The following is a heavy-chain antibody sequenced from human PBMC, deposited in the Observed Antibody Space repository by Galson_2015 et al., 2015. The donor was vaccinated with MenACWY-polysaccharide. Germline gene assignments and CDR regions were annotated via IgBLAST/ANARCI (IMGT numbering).Heavy chain of an antibody. J-gene: IGHJ5*02. CDR2: LWSDGSRK. CDR3: ARDVDTSGHYSWFDP. D-gene: IGHD3-22*01. Sequence: SLRLSCAASGFTFRNYGIHWVRQAPGKGLEWVAVLWSDGSRKYYADSVRGRFTVSRDTSRDTVYLQMDSLRAEDTALYYCARDVDTSGHYSWFDPWGQGTLVTVSP. V-gene: IGHV3-33*01. CDR1: GFTFRNYG.